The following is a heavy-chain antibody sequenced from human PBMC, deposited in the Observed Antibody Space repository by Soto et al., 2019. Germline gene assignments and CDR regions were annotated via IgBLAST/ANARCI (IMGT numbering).Heavy chain of an antibody. Sequence: GGSLRLSCAASGFTFSSYGMHWVRQAPGKGLEWVAVISYDGSNKYYADSVKGRFTISRDNSKNTLYLQMNSLRAEDTAVYYCAKDIAAPPPSPIVATIEGPDYWGQGTLVTVSS. V-gene: IGHV3-30*18. CDR1: GFTFSSYG. CDR2: ISYDGSNK. J-gene: IGHJ4*02. CDR3: AKDIAAPPPSPIVATIEGPDY. D-gene: IGHD5-12*01.